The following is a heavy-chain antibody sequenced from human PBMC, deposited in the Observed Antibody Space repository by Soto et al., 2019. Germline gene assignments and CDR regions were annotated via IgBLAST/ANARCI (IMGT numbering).Heavy chain of an antibody. D-gene: IGHD3-3*01. J-gene: IGHJ5*02. V-gene: IGHV3-9*01. CDR3: AKDKYYDFWSGSGFNWFDP. CDR1: GFTFDDYA. Sequence: EVQLVESGGGLVQPGRSLRLSCAASGFTFDDYAMHWVRQAPGKGLEWVSGISWNSGSIGYADSAKGRFTISRDNAKNSLYLQMNSLRAEDTALYYCAKDKYYDFWSGSGFNWFDPWGQGTLVTVSS. CDR2: ISWNSGSI.